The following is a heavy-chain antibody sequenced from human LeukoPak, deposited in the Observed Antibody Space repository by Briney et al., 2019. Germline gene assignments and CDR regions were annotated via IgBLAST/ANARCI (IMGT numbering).Heavy chain of an antibody. J-gene: IGHJ4*02. V-gene: IGHV3-7*01. CDR3: ARDLQRCDY. D-gene: IGHD6-25*01. CDR1: GFTFSNYW. CDR2: IKQDGSEK. Sequence: PGGSLRLSCAASGFTFSNYWMSWVRQAPGKGLEWVANIKQDGSEKYYVDSVKDRFTISRDNAKNSLYLQMNSLRAEDTAVYYCARDLQRCDYWGQGTLVTVSS.